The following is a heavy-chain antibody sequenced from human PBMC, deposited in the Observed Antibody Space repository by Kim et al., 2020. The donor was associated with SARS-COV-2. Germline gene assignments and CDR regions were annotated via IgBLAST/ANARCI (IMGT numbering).Heavy chain of an antibody. Sequence: GGSLRLSCAASGFTFSSYSMNWVRQAPGKGLEWVSSISSSSSYIYYADSVKGRFTISRDNAKNSLYLQMNSLRAEDTAVYYCAREFLKDATMVQGVPYFDYWGQGTLVTVFS. J-gene: IGHJ4*02. CDR1: GFTFSSYS. D-gene: IGHD3-10*01. CDR3: AREFLKDATMVQGVPYFDY. V-gene: IGHV3-21*01. CDR2: ISSSSSYI.